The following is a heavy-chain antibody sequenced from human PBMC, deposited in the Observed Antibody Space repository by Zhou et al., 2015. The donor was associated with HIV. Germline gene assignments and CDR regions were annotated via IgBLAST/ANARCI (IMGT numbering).Heavy chain of an antibody. CDR3: AKWESSTRELDY. D-gene: IGHD2-2*01. CDR2: ISYDGSNK. CDR1: GFTFSSYG. V-gene: IGHV3-30*18. Sequence: QVQLVESGGGVVQPGRSLRLSCAASGFTFSSYGMHWVRQAPGKGLEWVAVISYDGSNKYYADSVKGRFTISRDNSKNTLYLQMNSLRAEDTAVYYCAKWESSTRELDYWGQGTLVTVSS. J-gene: IGHJ4*02.